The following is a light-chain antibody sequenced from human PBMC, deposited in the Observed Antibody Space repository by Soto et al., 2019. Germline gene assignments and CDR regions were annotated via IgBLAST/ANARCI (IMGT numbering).Light chain of an antibody. CDR1: QSVSNDF. V-gene: IGKV3-20*01. CDR2: GAS. Sequence: EIVLTQSPGILSLSPGERATLSCRASQSVSNDFLAWYQQKPGQAPRLLIYGASTRATDVPDRFSGSGSGADFTLSISRLEPEDSAVYYCQQYGSSPPRTFGQGTKVAIK. CDR3: QQYGSSPPRT. J-gene: IGKJ1*01.